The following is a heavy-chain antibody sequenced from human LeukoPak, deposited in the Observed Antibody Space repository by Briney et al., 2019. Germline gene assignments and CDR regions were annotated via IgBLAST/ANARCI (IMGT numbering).Heavy chain of an antibody. CDR1: GGSFSNYY. Sequence: SEILSLTCAVYGGSFSNYYWSWIRQTPGKGMEWIGEINDSGRINYNPSLMSRVTVSVDTSKNQFSLRLTSVTATDTAVYYCARRWNYGRNYYIDVWGKGATVSVSS. V-gene: IGHV4-34*01. CDR2: INDSGRI. J-gene: IGHJ6*03. CDR3: ARRWNYGRNYYIDV. D-gene: IGHD1-7*01.